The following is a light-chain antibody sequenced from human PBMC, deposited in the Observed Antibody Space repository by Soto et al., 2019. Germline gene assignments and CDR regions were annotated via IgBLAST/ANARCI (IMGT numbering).Light chain of an antibody. J-gene: IGKJ1*01. CDR1: QIVSSNS. CDR3: QQYISTPWT. CDR2: GAS. V-gene: IGKV3-20*01. Sequence: EIVLTQSPGTLSLSPGDRVTLSCRASQIVSSNSLAWYQHRPGQAPRLLMYGASTRATGIPDRFSGSGSGSGTDFTLTISGLEPEDFAVYYCQQYISTPWTFGQGTKVDI.